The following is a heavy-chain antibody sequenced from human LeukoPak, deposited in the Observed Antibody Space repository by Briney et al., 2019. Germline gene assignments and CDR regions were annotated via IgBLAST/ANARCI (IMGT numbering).Heavy chain of an antibody. D-gene: IGHD1-26*01. CDR3: ARDPDRWELYFDY. Sequence: GGSLRLSCAASGFTFSSYWMSWVRQAPGKGLEWVANIKQDGSEKYYVDSVKGRFTISRDNAKNSLYLQMSSLRAEDTAVYYCARDPDRWELYFDYWGQGTLVTVSS. CDR1: GFTFSSYW. CDR2: IKQDGSEK. V-gene: IGHV3-7*01. J-gene: IGHJ4*02.